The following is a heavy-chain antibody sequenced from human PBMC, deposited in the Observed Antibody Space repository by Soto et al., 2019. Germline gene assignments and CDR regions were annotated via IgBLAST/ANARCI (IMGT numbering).Heavy chain of an antibody. CDR1: GFTFSSYA. CDR3: AKVIVATEDYYYYGMDV. D-gene: IGHD5-12*01. V-gene: IGHV3-23*01. CDR2: ISGSGGST. J-gene: IGHJ6*02. Sequence: PGGSLRLSCAASGFTFSSYAMSWVRQAPGKGLEWVSAISGSGGSTYYADSVKGRFTISRDNSKNTLYLQMNSLRAEDTAVYYCAKVIVATEDYYYYGMDVWGQGTTVTVSS.